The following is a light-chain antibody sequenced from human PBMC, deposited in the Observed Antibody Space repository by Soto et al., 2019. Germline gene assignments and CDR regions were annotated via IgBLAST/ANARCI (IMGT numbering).Light chain of an antibody. CDR3: QQLNSYPRIT. J-gene: IGKJ5*01. V-gene: IGKV1-9*01. CDR1: QGISSY. CDR2: AAS. Sequence: IQLTQSPSSLSATEGDRVTITCRASQGISSYLAWYQQKPGKAPKLLTYAASTLQSGVPSRFSGSGSGTDFTLTISSLQPEDFATYYCQQLNSYPRITFGQGTRLEIK.